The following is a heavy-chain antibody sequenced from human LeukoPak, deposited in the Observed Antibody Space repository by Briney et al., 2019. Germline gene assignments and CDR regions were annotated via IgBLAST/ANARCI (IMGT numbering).Heavy chain of an antibody. CDR2: ISGSGGST. CDR1: GFTFSSYA. Sequence: GGSLRLSCAASGFTFSSYAMSWVRQAPGKGLEWVSAISGSGGSTYYADSVKGRFTISRDNSKNTLYLQMNSLRAEDTAVYYCANAPTNGYCMDVWGKGTTVTVSS. J-gene: IGHJ6*03. D-gene: IGHD2-8*01. V-gene: IGHV3-23*01. CDR3: ANAPTNGYCMDV.